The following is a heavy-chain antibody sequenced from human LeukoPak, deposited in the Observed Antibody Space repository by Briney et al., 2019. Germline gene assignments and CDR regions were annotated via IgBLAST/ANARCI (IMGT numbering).Heavy chain of an antibody. CDR2: INHSGST. V-gene: IGHV4-34*01. D-gene: IGHD1-26*01. CDR3: AREGRLIVGATSFDY. Sequence: PSETLSLTCAVYGGSFSGYYWSWIRQPPGKGLEWIGEINHSGSTNYNPSLKSRVTISVDTSKNQFSLKLSSVTAADTAVYYCAREGRLIVGATSFDYWGQGTLVTVSS. CDR1: GGSFSGYY. J-gene: IGHJ4*02.